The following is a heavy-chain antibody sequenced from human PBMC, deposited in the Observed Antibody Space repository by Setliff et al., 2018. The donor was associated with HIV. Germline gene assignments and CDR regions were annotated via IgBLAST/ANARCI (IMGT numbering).Heavy chain of an antibody. Sequence: SETLSLTCTVFGGSISSGNYWSWVRQPAGKGLEWIGSIDHIGSTYYNPSLKGRVTISVDTSKNQFSLRLRAVTAADTAIYYCARLYSPPRGFDFWGQGTLVTVSS. D-gene: IGHD5-12*01. CDR2: IDHIGST. CDR1: GGSISSGNY. V-gene: IGHV4-38-2*02. J-gene: IGHJ4*02. CDR3: ARLYSPPRGFDF.